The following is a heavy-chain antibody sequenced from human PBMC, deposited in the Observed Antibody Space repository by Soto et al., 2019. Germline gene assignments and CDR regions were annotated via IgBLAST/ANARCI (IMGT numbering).Heavy chain of an antibody. V-gene: IGHV1-3*01. D-gene: IGHD2-2*01. Sequence: ASVKVSCKASGYTFTSYAMHWVRQAPGQRXEWMGWINAGNGNTKYSQKFQGRVTITRDTSASTAYMELSSLRSEDTAVYYCARGYCSSTSCWEYNWFDPWGQGTLVTVSS. CDR3: ARGYCSSTSCWEYNWFDP. J-gene: IGHJ5*02. CDR1: GYTFTSYA. CDR2: INAGNGNT.